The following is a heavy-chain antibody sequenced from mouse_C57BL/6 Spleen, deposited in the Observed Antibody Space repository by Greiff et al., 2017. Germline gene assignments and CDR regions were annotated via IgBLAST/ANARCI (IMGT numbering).Heavy chain of an antibody. V-gene: IGHV2-2*01. CDR3: ARNLFAY. J-gene: IGHJ3*01. Sequence: VKLMESGPGLVQPSQSLSITCTVSGFSLTSYGVHWVRQSPGKGLEWLGVIWSGGSTDYNAAFISRLSISKDNSKSQVFFKMNILQADDTAIYYCARNLFAYWGQGTLVTVSA. CDR2: IWSGGST. CDR1: GFSLTSYG.